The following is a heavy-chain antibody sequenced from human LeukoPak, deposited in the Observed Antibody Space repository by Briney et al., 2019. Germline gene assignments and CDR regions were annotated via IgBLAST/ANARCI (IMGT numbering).Heavy chain of an antibody. J-gene: IGHJ4*02. CDR1: GFTFSNAW. CDR3: AKDFNAIEVAGTEY. D-gene: IGHD6-19*01. Sequence: PGGSLRLSCAASGFTFSNAWMSWVRQAPGKGLEWVGRIKSKTDGGTTDYSAPVKGRFTISRDDSKNTLYLQMNSLKTEDTAVYYCAKDFNAIEVAGTEYWGQGTLVTVSS. CDR2: IKSKTDGGTT. V-gene: IGHV3-15*01.